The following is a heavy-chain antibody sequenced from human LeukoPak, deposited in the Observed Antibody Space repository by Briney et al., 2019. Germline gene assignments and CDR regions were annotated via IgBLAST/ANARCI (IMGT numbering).Heavy chain of an antibody. CDR3: ARGGYYGSGNDFRFDP. D-gene: IGHD3-10*01. CDR2: IYYSGST. V-gene: IGHV4-39*07. Sequence: SETLSLTCTVSGGSISSSSYYWGWSRQPPGKGLEWIGSIYYSGSTYYNPSLKSRVTISVETSKNQFSLKLKSVTAADTAVYYCARGGYYGSGNDFRFDPWGQGTLVTVSS. J-gene: IGHJ5*02. CDR1: GGSISSSSYY.